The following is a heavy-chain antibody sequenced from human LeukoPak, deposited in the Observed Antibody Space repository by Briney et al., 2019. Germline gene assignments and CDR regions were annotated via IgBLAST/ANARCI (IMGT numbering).Heavy chain of an antibody. CDR2: IWYDGSNK. V-gene: IGHV3-33*01. J-gene: IGHJ4*02. D-gene: IGHD3-22*01. CDR3: ARVGYYDSSGYNY. CDR1: GFTFSSYG. Sequence: GGSLRLSCAASGFTFSSYGMHWVRQDPGKGLEWVALIWYDGSNKYYTDSVKGRFTISRDNAKNSLYLQMNSLRAEDTAVYYCARVGYYDSSGYNYWGQGTLVTVSS.